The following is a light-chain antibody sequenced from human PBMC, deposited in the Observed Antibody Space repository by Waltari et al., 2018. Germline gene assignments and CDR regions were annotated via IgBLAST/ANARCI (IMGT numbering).Light chain of an antibody. J-gene: IGKJ4*01. CDR3: QQYHNLPLT. CDR2: DSS. Sequence: VMTQSPASLAVSLGERGTINCKSSHSVLYSSNNKNYLAWYQQKPGKAPNLLIYDSSSLETGVPSRFTGSGSATDFTFTISSLQPEDLATYYCQQYHNLPLTFGGGTKVEI. CDR1: HSVLYSSNNKNY. V-gene: IGKV4-1*01.